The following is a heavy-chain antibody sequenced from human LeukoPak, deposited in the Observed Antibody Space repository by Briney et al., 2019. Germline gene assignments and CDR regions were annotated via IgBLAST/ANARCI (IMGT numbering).Heavy chain of an antibody. CDR3: AKSKGHYGDYWYFDY. CDR1: GFTFSSYG. D-gene: IGHD4-17*01. V-gene: IGHV3-30*18. CDR2: ISYDGTNK. Sequence: GGSLRLSCAASGFTFSSYGMHWVRQAPGKGLEWVAVISYDGTNKYYTDSVKGRFTISRDNSKNTLYLQMNSLRAEDTAVYYCAKSKGHYGDYWYFDYWGQGTLVTVSS. J-gene: IGHJ4*02.